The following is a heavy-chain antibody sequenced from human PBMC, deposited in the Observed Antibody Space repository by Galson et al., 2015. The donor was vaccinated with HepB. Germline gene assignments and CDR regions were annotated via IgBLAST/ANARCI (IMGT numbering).Heavy chain of an antibody. CDR1: GGTFSSYA. Sequence: SCKASGGTFSSYAISWVRQAPGQGLEWMGGIIPIFGTANYAQKFQGRVTITADESTSTAYMELSSLISEDTAVYYCARAKEAYYYDSSGYAFDYWGQGTLVTVSS. CDR2: IIPIFGTA. J-gene: IGHJ4*02. V-gene: IGHV1-69*01. CDR3: ARAKEAYYYDSSGYAFDY. D-gene: IGHD3-22*01.